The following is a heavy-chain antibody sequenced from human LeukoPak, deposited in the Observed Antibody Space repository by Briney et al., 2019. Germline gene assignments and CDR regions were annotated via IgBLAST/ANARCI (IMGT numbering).Heavy chain of an antibody. J-gene: IGHJ3*02. CDR3: ATPYSGGYQGFDI. CDR1: GGSISTNKYY. V-gene: IGHV4-39*01. Sequence: SETLSLTCTVSGGSISTNKYYWGWIRQPPGKGLEWIGSIYYSGSTYYNPTLKSRVTIFVDTSKNQFSLKLSSLTAADTAVYYCATPYSGGYQGFDIWGQGTMVTVS. D-gene: IGHD1-26*01. CDR2: IYYSGST.